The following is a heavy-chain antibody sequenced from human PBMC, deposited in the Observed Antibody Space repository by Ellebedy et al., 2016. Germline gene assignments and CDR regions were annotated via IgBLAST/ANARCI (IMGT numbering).Heavy chain of an antibody. J-gene: IGHJ5*02. D-gene: IGHD3-9*01. V-gene: IGHV1-69*05. CDR1: GGTFSSYA. CDR3: ARYDIFDNWFDP. Sequence: SVKVSXXASGGTFSSYAISWVRQAPGQGLEWMGGIIPIFGTANYAQKFQGRVTITRDTSASTAYMELSSLRSEDTAVYYCARYDIFDNWFDPWGQGTLVTVSS. CDR2: IIPIFGTA.